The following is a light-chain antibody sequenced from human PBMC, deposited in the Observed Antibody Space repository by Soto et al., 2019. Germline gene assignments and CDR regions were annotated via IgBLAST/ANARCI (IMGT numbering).Light chain of an antibody. CDR2: EVS. V-gene: IGLV2-14*01. Sequence: QSVLTQPASVSGSPGQSITISCTGTRSDVGGYNYVSWYQQHPGKAPKLIIFEVSNRPSGVYNRFSGSKSGNTASLTISGLQGDDEADYHCSSYTTSTTQVFGNGTKVT. CDR1: RSDVGGYNY. CDR3: SSYTTSTTQV. J-gene: IGLJ1*01.